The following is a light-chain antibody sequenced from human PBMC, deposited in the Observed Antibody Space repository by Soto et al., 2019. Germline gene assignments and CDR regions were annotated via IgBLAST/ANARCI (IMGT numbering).Light chain of an antibody. CDR3: QSYDSGLTDSYV. CDR1: DSNIGADFN. V-gene: IGLV1-40*01. Sequence: QSVLTQPPSVSGAPGRTVTISCTGSDSNIGADFNVHWYQHLPGSAPKLLIYSNNRRPSGVPDRFSGSQSGSSASLAISGLQAEVEGDYYCQSYDSGLTDSYVFGTGTKVTVL. CDR2: SNN. J-gene: IGLJ1*01.